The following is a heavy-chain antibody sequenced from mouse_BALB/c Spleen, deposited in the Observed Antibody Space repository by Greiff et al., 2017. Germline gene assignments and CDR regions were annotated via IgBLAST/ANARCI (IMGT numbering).Heavy chain of an antibody. CDR3: ARSGPITGDFDY. Sequence: EVKLMESGPELVKPGASVKISCKASGYSFTGYFMNWVMQSHGKSLEWIGRINPYNGDTFYNQKFKGKATLTVDKSSSTAHMELRSLASEDSAVYYCARSGPITGDFDYWGQGTTLTVSS. CDR2: INPYNGDT. D-gene: IGHD1-1*01. V-gene: IGHV1-20*02. CDR1: GYSFTGYF. J-gene: IGHJ2*01.